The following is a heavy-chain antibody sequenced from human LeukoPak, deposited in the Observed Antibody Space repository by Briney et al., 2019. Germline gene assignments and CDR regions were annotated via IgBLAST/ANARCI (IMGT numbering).Heavy chain of an antibody. J-gene: IGHJ3*02. D-gene: IGHD4-17*01. V-gene: IGHV3-74*03. CDR1: AFTLSSYW. CDR2: VNSDGSST. CDR3: AGEPATTFAFDI. Sequence: GGSLRLSCAASAFTLSSYWMHWVRQAPGKGLVWVSRVNSDGSSTTYADSVKGRFTISRDNAKNTPYLQMNSLRAEDTAVYYCAGEPATTFAFDIWGQGTMVTVSS.